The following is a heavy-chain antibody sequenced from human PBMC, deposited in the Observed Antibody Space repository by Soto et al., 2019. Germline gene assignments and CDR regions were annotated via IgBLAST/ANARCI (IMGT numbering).Heavy chain of an antibody. CDR2: IYYSGST. J-gene: IGHJ6*02. Sequence: SETLSLTCTVSGGSISSYYWSWIRQPPGKGLEWIGYIYYSGSTNYNPSLKSRVTISVDTSKNQFSLKLSSVTAADTAVYYCARGGSGYDYVWGSYRYYYYGMDVWGQGTTVTVSS. D-gene: IGHD3-16*02. V-gene: IGHV4-59*01. CDR1: GGSISSYY. CDR3: ARGGSGYDYVWGSYRYYYYGMDV.